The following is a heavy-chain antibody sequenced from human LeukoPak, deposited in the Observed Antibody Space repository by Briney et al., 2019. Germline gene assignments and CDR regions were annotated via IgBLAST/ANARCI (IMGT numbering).Heavy chain of an antibody. D-gene: IGHD3-9*01. CDR3: ARSPLTGNYGDWFDP. Sequence: SETLSLTCTVSGGSISSSFYYWGWIRQPPGKGLEWIGSIYHSGSTYYNPSLKSRVTISVDTSRNQFSLNLSSVTAADTAVYYCARSPLTGNYGDWFDPWGQGTLVIVSS. CDR2: IYHSGST. V-gene: IGHV4-39*01. CDR1: GGSISSSFYY. J-gene: IGHJ5*02.